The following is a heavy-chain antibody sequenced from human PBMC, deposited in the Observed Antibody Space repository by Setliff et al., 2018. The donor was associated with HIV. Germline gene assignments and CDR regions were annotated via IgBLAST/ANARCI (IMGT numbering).Heavy chain of an antibody. CDR2: IYYSGTT. D-gene: IGHD6-6*01. CDR3: ASEAWTSYRSSSGYYYYYMDV. Sequence: SETLSLTCTVSGDSVSSASYYWSWIRQPPGKGLEWIGYIYYSGTTKYNPYLKSRVTISVDTSKNQFSLKLSSVTAADTAVYYCASEAWTSYRSSSGYYYYYMDVWGKGTTVTVSS. J-gene: IGHJ6*03. V-gene: IGHV4-61*01. CDR1: GDSVSSASYY.